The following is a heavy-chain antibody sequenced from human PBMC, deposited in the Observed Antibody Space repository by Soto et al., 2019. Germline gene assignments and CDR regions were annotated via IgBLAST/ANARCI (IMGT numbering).Heavy chain of an antibody. CDR3: ARVSGSYYYGMDV. D-gene: IGHD1-26*01. Sequence: QVQLQESGPGLVKPSGTLSLTCAVSGGSISSSNWWSWVRQPPGKGLEWIGEIYHSGSTNYNPSLKSRVPXSXDXXKPQFSLKLSSVTAADTAVYYCARVSGSYYYGMDVWGQGTTVTVSS. CDR2: IYHSGST. V-gene: IGHV4-4*02. CDR1: GGSISSSNW. J-gene: IGHJ6*02.